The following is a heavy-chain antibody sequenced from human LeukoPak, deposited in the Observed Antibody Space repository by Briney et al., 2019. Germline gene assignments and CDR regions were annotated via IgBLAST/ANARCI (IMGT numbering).Heavy chain of an antibody. D-gene: IGHD1-26*01. Sequence: ASVKVSCKASGYTFTSYDINWVRQATGQGLEWMGWMNPNSGNTGYAQKFQGRVTMTRNTSISTAYMELSSLRSEDTAVYYCAREYLAVGGADGSTFDIWGQGTMVTVSS. CDR3: AREYLAVGGADGSTFDI. J-gene: IGHJ3*02. V-gene: IGHV1-8*01. CDR2: MNPNSGNT. CDR1: GYTFTSYD.